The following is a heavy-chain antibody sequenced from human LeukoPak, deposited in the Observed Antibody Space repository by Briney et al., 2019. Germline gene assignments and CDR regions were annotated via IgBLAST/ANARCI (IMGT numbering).Heavy chain of an antibody. Sequence: HPGGSLRLSCAASGFTFSSYDMHWVRQATGKGLEWVSAIGTAGDTYYPGSVKGRFTISRENAKNSLYLQMNSLRAGDTAVYYCARGLRGYSYGLDAFDIWGQGTMVTVSS. J-gene: IGHJ3*02. D-gene: IGHD5-18*01. V-gene: IGHV3-13*01. CDR3: ARGLRGYSYGLDAFDI. CDR2: IGTAGDT. CDR1: GFTFSSYD.